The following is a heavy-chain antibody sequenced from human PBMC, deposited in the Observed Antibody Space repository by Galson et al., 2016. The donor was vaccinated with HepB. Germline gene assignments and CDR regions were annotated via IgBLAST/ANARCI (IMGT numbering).Heavy chain of an antibody. J-gene: IGHJ5*02. V-gene: IGHV3-33*01. CDR1: GFTFSSYA. CDR2: IWYDGSNK. CDR3: ARETYYYDSSGYYSNWFDP. Sequence: SLRLSCAASGFTFSSYAIHWVRQAPGKGLEWVAVIWYDGSNKYYADSVKGQFTISRDNSKNTLYLQMNSLRAEDTAVYYCARETYYYDSSGYYSNWFDPWGQGTLVTVSS. D-gene: IGHD3-22*01.